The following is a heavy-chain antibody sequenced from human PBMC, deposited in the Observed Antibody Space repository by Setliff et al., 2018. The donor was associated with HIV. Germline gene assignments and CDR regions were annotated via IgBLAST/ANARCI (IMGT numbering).Heavy chain of an antibody. Sequence: PSETLSLTCTVSGGSISSRSYYWGWIRQPPGKGLEWIGYIFYSGSTNYNPSLKSRVTISVDASKNQFSLRLSSVTAADTAVYYCARGFLRSRRRWFDPWGQGTLVTVSS. V-gene: IGHV4-61*05. CDR3: ARGFLRSRRRWFDP. D-gene: IGHD4-17*01. J-gene: IGHJ5*02. CDR2: IFYSGST. CDR1: GGSISSRSYY.